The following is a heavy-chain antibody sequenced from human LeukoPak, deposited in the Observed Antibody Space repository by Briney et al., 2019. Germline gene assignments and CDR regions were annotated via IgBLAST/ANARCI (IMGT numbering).Heavy chain of an antibody. CDR3: ARDGGYCSSTSCPRHFDY. CDR2: INPNSGGT. D-gene: IGHD2-2*01. V-gene: IGHV1-2*06. J-gene: IGHJ4*02. CDR1: GYTFTGYY. Sequence: GASVKVSCKASGYTFTGYYMHWVRQAPGQGLEWMGRINPNSGGTNYAQKFQGRATMTRDTSISTAYMELSRLRSDDTAVYYCARDGGYCSSTSCPRHFDYWGQGTLVTVSS.